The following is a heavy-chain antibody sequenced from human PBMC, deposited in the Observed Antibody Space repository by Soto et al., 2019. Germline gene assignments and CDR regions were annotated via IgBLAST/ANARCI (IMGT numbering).Heavy chain of an antibody. CDR2: FDPEDGET. CDR3: ATVPHLHYDILTFYYTGSAP. D-gene: IGHD3-9*01. V-gene: IGHV1-24*01. Sequence: GASVKVSCKVSGYTLTELSMHWVRQAPGKGLEWMGGFDPEDGETIYAQKFQGRVTMTEDTSTDTAYMELSSLRSEDTAVYYCATVPHLHYDILTFYYTGSAPGGKETLFPAPS. J-gene: IGHJ5*02. CDR1: GYTLTELS.